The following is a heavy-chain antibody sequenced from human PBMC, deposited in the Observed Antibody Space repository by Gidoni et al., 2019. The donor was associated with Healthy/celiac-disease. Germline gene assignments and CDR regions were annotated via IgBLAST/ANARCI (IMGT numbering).Heavy chain of an antibody. V-gene: IGHV4-34*01. J-gene: IGHJ5*02. CDR2: INHSGST. Sequence: DGLEWIGEINHSGSTNYNPSLKSRVTISVDTSKNQFSLKLSSVTAADTAVYYCARRSNWFDPWGQGTLVTVSS. CDR3: ARRSNWFDP.